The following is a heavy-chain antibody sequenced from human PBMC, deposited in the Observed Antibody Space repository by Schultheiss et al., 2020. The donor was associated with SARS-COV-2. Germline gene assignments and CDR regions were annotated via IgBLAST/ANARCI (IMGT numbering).Heavy chain of an antibody. CDR2: IWYDGSNK. CDR3: ARPLASTVTIDAFDI. V-gene: IGHV3-30*19. CDR1: GFTFSSYG. J-gene: IGHJ3*02. D-gene: IGHD4-11*01. Sequence: GGSLRLSCAASGFTFSSYGMHWVRQAPGKGLEWVAVIWYDGSNKYYADSVKGRFTISRDNSKNTLYLQMNSLRAEDTAVYYCARPLASTVTIDAFDIWGQGTMFTVSS.